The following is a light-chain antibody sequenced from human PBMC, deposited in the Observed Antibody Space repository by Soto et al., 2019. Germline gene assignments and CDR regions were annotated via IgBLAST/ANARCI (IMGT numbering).Light chain of an antibody. CDR2: EVS. CDR3: CSYAGSRGLV. CDR1: SSDVGGYNY. Sequence: QSALTQPPSASGSPGQSVTISCTGTSSDVGGYNYVSWYQQHPGKAPKLMIYEVSKRPSGVPDRFSGSKSGNTASLTVSGLQAEDEADYCCCSYAGSRGLVFGGGTKLTVL. J-gene: IGLJ2*01. V-gene: IGLV2-8*01.